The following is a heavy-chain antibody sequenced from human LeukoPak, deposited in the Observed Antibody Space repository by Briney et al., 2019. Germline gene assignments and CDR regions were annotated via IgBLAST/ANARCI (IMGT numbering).Heavy chain of an antibody. CDR2: IYPGDSDT. D-gene: IGHD3-10*01. Sequence: GESLEISCEASGYTFSNQWIGWVRQIAGKVLEWMGIIYPGDSDTRYSPSFQGQVTISVDKSVTTTYLRWHSLKASDTAMYYCARTGYHYGSGSHYAFDLWGQGTMVTVSS. J-gene: IGHJ3*01. V-gene: IGHV5-51*01. CDR1: GYTFSNQW. CDR3: ARTGYHYGSGSHYAFDL.